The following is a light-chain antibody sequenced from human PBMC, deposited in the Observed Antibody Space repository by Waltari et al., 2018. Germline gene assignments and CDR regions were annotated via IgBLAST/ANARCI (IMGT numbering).Light chain of an antibody. CDR3: AAWDDSLSGHVV. CDR2: KNN. V-gene: IGLV1-47*01. CDR1: SSNIGSNY. Sequence: QSVLTQPPSASGTPGPRVIIPCSGSSSNIGSNYVYWYQQVPGTAPKLLIYKNNQRPSGVPDRFSGSKSGTSASLAISGLRSEDEADYYCAAWDDSLSGHVVFGGGTKLTAL. J-gene: IGLJ2*01.